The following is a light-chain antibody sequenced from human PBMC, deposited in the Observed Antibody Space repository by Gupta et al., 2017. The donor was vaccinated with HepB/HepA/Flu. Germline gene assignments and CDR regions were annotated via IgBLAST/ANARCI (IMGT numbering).Light chain of an antibody. CDR1: SLRSYF. V-gene: IGLV3-19*01. CDR3: SSRDSSGNHVV. J-gene: IGLJ2*01. Sequence: SSELTQDPAVSVALGPTVRITCQGDSLRSYFASWYQQKPGQAPILVIYNNNNRPSGIPDRFSGSSSGNTVSLTITGTQADDEADYYCSSRDSSGNHVVFGGGTKLTVL. CDR2: NNN.